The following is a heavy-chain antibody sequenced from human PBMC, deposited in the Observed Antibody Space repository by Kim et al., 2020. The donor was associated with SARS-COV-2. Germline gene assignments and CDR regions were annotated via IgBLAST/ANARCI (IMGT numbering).Heavy chain of an antibody. CDR3: ARDNYYSLDK. CDR2: IHSDGSGT. Sequence: GGSLRLSCAASGFSFSTTWMNWVRQAPGKGLVWVSRIHSDGSGTIYADSVKGRFTITRDNARNTLYLQMNSLRAEDPAVYYCARDNYYSLDKWGQGTLVT. J-gene: IGHJ4*02. D-gene: IGHD3-22*01. CDR1: GFSFSTTW. V-gene: IGHV3-74*01.